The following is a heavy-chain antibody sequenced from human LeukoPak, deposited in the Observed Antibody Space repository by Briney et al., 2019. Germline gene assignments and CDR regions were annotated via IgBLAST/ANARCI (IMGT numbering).Heavy chain of an antibody. CDR2: MNPNSGNT. Sequence: ASVKVSCKXSGYTFTSYDINWVRQATGQGLEWMGWMNPNSGNTGYAQKFQGRVTMTRNTSISTAYMELSSLRSEDTAVYYCARGSFYGEGFDYWGQGTLVTVSS. CDR1: GYTFTSYD. CDR3: ARGSFYGEGFDY. J-gene: IGHJ4*02. V-gene: IGHV1-8*01. D-gene: IGHD4-17*01.